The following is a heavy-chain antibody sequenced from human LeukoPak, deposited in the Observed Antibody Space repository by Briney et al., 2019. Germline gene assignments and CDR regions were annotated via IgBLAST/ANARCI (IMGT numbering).Heavy chain of an antibody. CDR1: GYTFTSYG. V-gene: IGHV1-18*01. CDR2: ISAYNGNT. J-gene: IGHJ4*02. Sequence: ASVKVSCKASGYTFTSYGISWVRQAPGQGLEWMGWISAYNGNTNYAQKLQGRVTMTTDTSTGTAYMELRNLRSDDTAVYYCATAINDFWSGTFDYWGQGTLVTVSS. D-gene: IGHD3-3*01. CDR3: ATAINDFWSGTFDY.